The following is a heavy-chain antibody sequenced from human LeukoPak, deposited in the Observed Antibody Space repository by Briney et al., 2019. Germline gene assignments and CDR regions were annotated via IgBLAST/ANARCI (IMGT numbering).Heavy chain of an antibody. CDR2: IYAGDSDT. CDR1: GYSFTSYW. J-gene: IGHJ3*02. V-gene: IGHV5-51*01. Sequence: GESLKISCQGSGYSFTSYWFGWVRQMPGKGLEWMGIIYAGDSDTRYSPSFQGQVTISADKSNSTAYLQWSSLKASDTAMYHCARHYYYGSGSYTDIWGQGTMVTVSS. CDR3: ARHYYYGSGSYTDI. D-gene: IGHD3-10*01.